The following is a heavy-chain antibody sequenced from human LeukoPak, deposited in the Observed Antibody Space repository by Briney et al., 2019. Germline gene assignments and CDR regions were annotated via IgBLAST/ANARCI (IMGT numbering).Heavy chain of an antibody. J-gene: IGHJ4*02. Sequence: ASVKVSCKASGYTFTGYFMHWVRQAPGQGLEWMGWINPNSGGTNFAQKFQGRVTMARDTSISTAYMELSRLRSDDTAVYYCASYDILTGYPEGNWGQGTLVTVSS. CDR2: INPNSGGT. CDR1: GYTFTGYF. D-gene: IGHD3-9*01. CDR3: ASYDILTGYPEGN. V-gene: IGHV1-2*02.